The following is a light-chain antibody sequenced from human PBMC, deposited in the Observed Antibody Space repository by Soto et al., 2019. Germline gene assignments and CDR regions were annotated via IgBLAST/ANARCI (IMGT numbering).Light chain of an antibody. CDR3: QSYDSGLVGLI. V-gene: IGLV1-40*01. J-gene: IGLJ2*01. CDR2: GHS. CDR1: TSNIGAGYD. Sequence: QSVLTQPPSVSGAPGQRVTIACTGSTSNIGAGYDVHWYRHLPGAAPKLLLSGHSHRPSGAPDRLSGSKSGTSASLAITGLQAEDEADYYCQSYDSGLVGLIFGAGTKLTVL.